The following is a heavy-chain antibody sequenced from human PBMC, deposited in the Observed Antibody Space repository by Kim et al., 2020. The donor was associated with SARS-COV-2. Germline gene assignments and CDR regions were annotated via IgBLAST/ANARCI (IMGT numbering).Heavy chain of an antibody. CDR1: GYTFTSYG. Sequence: ASVKVSCKASGYTFTSYGISWVRQAPGQGLEWMGWISTYNGNTNYAQKLQGRVTMTTDTSTSTAYMELRSLRSDDTAVYYCARDRQWLVLWYFDSWGQGTLVTVSS. D-gene: IGHD6-19*01. J-gene: IGHJ4*02. V-gene: IGHV1-18*01. CDR2: ISTYNGNT. CDR3: ARDRQWLVLWYFDS.